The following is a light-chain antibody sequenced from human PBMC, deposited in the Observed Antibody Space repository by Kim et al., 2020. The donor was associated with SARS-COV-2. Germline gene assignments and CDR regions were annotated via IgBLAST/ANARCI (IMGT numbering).Light chain of an antibody. CDR2: RNN. CDR3: SAWDSSLNTWM. V-gene: IGLV10-54*01. J-gene: IGLJ3*02. Sequence: PTARRTCTGNNNNVGDQGTAWLQQHQGHPPKLLSCRNNNRPSGISERFSASTSGNTASLTITGLQPEDEADYYCSAWDSSLNTWMFGGGTQLTVL. CDR1: NNNVGDQG.